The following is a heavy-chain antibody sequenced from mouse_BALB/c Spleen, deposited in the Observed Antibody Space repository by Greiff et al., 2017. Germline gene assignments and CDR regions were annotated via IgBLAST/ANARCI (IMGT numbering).Heavy chain of an antibody. V-gene: IGHV2-9*02. CDR3: ARVKYGNHGAMDY. CDR2: IWAGGST. Sequence: VQLVESGPGLVAPSQSLSITCTVSGFSLTSYGVHWVRQPPGKGLEWLGVIWAGGSTNYNSALMSRLSISKDNSKSQVFLKMNSLQTDDTAMYYCARVKYGNHGAMDYWGQGTSVTVSS. D-gene: IGHD2-10*02. J-gene: IGHJ4*01. CDR1: GFSLTSYG.